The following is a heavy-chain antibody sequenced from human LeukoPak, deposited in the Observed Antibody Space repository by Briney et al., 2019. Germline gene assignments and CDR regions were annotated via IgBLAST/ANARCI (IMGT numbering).Heavy chain of an antibody. D-gene: IGHD3-16*01. Sequence: GGSLRLSCAASGFTFDDYAMHWVRQAPGKGLEWVSGISWNSGSMGYADSVKGRFTISRDNAKNSLYLQMNSLRAEDTALYYCAKDMSGGDGAFDIWGQGTMVTVSS. CDR3: AKDMSGGDGAFDI. CDR1: GFTFDDYA. J-gene: IGHJ3*02. V-gene: IGHV3-9*01. CDR2: ISWNSGSM.